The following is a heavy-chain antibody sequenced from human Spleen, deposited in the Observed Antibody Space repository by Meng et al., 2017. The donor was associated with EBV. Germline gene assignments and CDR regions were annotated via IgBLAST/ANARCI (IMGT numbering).Heavy chain of an antibody. CDR3: ARSSPPGFLDF. D-gene: IGHD3-9*01. Sequence: VQLVQSGSELKKPAASVKVSCEASEYTFTTFAMNWVRPAPGQGLEWMGWINTNTDNPTYAQGFTGRFVFSLDTSVSTAYLQITSLKAEDTAVYYCARSSPPGFLDFWGQGTLVTVSS. CDR2: INTNTDNP. CDR1: EYTFTTFA. J-gene: IGHJ4*02. V-gene: IGHV7-4-1*02.